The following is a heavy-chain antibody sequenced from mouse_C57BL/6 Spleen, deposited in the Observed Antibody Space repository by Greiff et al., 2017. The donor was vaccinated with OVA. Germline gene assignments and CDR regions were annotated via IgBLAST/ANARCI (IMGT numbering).Heavy chain of an antibody. V-gene: IGHV1-64*01. CDR3: ARDGDYDVLFAY. CDR1: GYTFTSYW. CDR2: IHPNSGST. D-gene: IGHD2-4*01. J-gene: IGHJ3*01. Sequence: QVQLKQPGAELVKPGASVKLSCKASGYTFTSYWMHWVKQRPGQGLEWIGMIHPNSGSTNYNEKFKSKATLTVDKSSSTAYMQLSSLTSEDSAVYYCARDGDYDVLFAYWGQGTLVTVSA.